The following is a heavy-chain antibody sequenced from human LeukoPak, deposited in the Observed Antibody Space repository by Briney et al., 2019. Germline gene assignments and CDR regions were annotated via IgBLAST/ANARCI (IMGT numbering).Heavy chain of an antibody. CDR3: ARSPAFYDGAVVKYYFDY. CDR1: GFTVYTNS. Sequence: GGSLRLSCAVSGFTVYTNSMSWVRQVPGKGLEWVSVIYTGGTTHYADSVRGRFTISRDNSKNTLYLEMNSLRAEDAAVYFCARSPAFYDGAVVKYYFDYWGQGTLVTVSS. D-gene: IGHD6-19*01. J-gene: IGHJ4*02. V-gene: IGHV3-53*01. CDR2: IYTGGTT.